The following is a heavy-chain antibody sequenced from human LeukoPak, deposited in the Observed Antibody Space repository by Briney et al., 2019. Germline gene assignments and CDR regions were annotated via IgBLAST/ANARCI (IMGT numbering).Heavy chain of an antibody. CDR3: ARDGLAYCGGDWYFDS. CDR1: GYTFTSYG. CDR2: ISAYNGYT. D-gene: IGHD2-21*02. V-gene: IGHV1-18*01. J-gene: IGHJ4*02. Sequence: ASVKVSCKASGYTFTSYGTTWVRQAPGQGLEWMGWISAYNGYTNYAQKLQGRVTMTTDTSTNAAYMKLRSLRSDDSAVYYCARDGLAYCGGDWYFDSWGQGTLVTVSS.